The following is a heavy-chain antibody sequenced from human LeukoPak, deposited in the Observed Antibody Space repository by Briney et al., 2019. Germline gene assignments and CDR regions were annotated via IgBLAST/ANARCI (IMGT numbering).Heavy chain of an antibody. V-gene: IGHV4-59*01. CDR3: ARGTIAAAGFDY. Sequence: ASETLSLTCTVSGGSFSSYYGSWIRQPPGKGLEWIGYIYYSGSTNYNPSLKSRVTISVDTSKNQFSLKLSSVTAADTAVYYCARGTIAAAGFDYWGQGTLVTVSS. CDR1: GGSFSSYY. D-gene: IGHD6-13*01. CDR2: IYYSGST. J-gene: IGHJ4*02.